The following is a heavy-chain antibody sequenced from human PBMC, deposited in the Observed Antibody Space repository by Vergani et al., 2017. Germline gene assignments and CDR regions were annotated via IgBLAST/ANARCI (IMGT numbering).Heavy chain of an antibody. CDR3: ARLGDGYYYHGFDI. V-gene: IGHV5-51*03. J-gene: IGHJ3*02. CDR2: IYAGDSDV. CDR1: GYSITNYW. Sequence: EVQLVQSGAEVKKPGESLKISCQGSGYSITNYWIAWVRQRPGKGLEWMGIIYAGDSDVRYSPSFQGQVTMSVDKSLSTAYLQWSSLKASDTATYYCARLGDGYYYHGFDIWGQGTAVTVSS. D-gene: IGHD3-3*01.